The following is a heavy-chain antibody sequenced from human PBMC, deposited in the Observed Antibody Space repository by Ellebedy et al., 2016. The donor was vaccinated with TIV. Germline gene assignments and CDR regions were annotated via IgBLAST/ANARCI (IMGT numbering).Heavy chain of an antibody. CDR1: GFAFNNYN. V-gene: IGHV3-48*03. Sequence: GESLKISCAASGFAFNNYNMIWVRQATGKGLEWISYISSDGITTDYADSVKGRFTISRDNAKASVYLQMNSLRAEDTAVYYRARDMGRWLQFLAYWGQGTLVTVSS. CDR2: ISSDGITT. CDR3: ARDMGRWLQFLAY. J-gene: IGHJ4*02. D-gene: IGHD5-24*01.